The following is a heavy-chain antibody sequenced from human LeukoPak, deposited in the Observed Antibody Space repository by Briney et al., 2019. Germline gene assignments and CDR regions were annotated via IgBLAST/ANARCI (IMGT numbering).Heavy chain of an antibody. CDR2: ISPDGSHE. CDR3: ASTLPYCSTGDCAL. Sequence: GGSLRLSCVASGLSFRSYWMTWVRQGPGKGLEWVATISPDGSHENYVDSVKGRFTISRDNAQNSLFLHMHSLRVEDTAMYYFASTLPYCSTGDCALWGQGTLVTVSS. J-gene: IGHJ4*02. V-gene: IGHV3-7*01. CDR1: GLSFRSYW. D-gene: IGHD2-2*01.